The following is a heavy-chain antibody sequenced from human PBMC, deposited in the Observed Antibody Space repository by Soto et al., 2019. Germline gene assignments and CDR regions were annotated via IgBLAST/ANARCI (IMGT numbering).Heavy chain of an antibody. CDR2: IYDGGGT. CDR1: GFSVSGNY. CDR3: ERGLGFCSGGACYEY. V-gene: IGHV3-66*01. D-gene: IGHD2-15*01. J-gene: IGHJ4*02. Sequence: GGSLRLSWAASGFSVSGNYVSWVRQAPGKGLEWVSVIYDGGGTFYADSVKGRFTISRDSSENMLYLQMSSLTAEDTAVYQCERGLGFCSGGACYEYWGQGTMVTVSS.